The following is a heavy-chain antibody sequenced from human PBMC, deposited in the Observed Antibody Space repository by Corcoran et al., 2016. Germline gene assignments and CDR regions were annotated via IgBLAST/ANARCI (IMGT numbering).Heavy chain of an antibody. D-gene: IGHD6-13*01. CDR3: ARGWIAAASDY. V-gene: IGHV1-3*01. CDR2: INAGNGNT. J-gene: IGHJ4*02. CDR1: GYTFTSYA. Sequence: QVQLVQSGAEVKKPGASVKVSCKASGYTFTSYAMHWVRQAPGQRLEWMGWINAGNGNTKYSQKFQGRVTITRDTSASTAYMELSSLGSEDTAVYYCARGWIAAASDYWGQGTLVTVSS.